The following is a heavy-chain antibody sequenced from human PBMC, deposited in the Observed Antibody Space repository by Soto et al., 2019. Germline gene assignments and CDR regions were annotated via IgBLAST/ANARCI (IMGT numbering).Heavy chain of an antibody. V-gene: IGHV3-30*18. J-gene: IGHJ6*03. Sequence: QVQLEESGGGVVQPGRSLRLSCAAPGFTFSSYGMHWVRQAPGKGLEWVAVISYDGSNKYYADSVKGRFTISRDNSKNTLYLQMNSLRAEDTAVYYCAKDPNSSGWYGYYYYYYMDVGGKGTTVTVSS. CDR3: AKDPNSSGWYGYYYYYYMDV. CDR2: ISYDGSNK. CDR1: GFTFSSYG. D-gene: IGHD6-19*01.